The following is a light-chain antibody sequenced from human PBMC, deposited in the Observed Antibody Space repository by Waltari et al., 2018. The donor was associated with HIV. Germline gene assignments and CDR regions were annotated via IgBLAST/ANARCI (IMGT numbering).Light chain of an antibody. CDR3: FSYAGSNSPSWV. Sequence: QSALTQPASVSGSPGQSITISCSGTNNDIGNYNLVSWYQHHPLKAPKVVIYEVTKRPSGVSHRFSGSKSGNTASLTISGLQAEDEAEYFCFSYAGSNSPSWVFGGGTKVTVL. J-gene: IGLJ3*02. V-gene: IGLV2-23*02. CDR2: EVT. CDR1: NNDIGNYNL.